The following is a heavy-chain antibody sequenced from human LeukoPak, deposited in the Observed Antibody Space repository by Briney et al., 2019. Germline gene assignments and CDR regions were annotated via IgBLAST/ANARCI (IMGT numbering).Heavy chain of an antibody. CDR1: GFTFSSYA. D-gene: IGHD3-9*01. Sequence: SGGSLRLSCAASGFTFSSYAMNWVRQAPGKGLEWVSYISSSSSTIYYADSVKGRFTISRDNAKNSLYLQMNSLRDEDTAVYYCARVRRDDILTGYYLYYFDYWGQGTLVTVSS. CDR2: ISSSSSTI. CDR3: ARVRRDDILTGYYLYYFDY. J-gene: IGHJ4*02. V-gene: IGHV3-48*02.